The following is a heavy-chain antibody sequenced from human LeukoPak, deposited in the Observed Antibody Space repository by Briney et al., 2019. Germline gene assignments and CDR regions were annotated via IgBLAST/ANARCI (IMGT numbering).Heavy chain of an antibody. CDR2: ISWNSGSI. J-gene: IGHJ6*02. CDR1: GFTFDDYA. D-gene: IGHD2-21*01. V-gene: IGHV3-9*01. Sequence: GGSLRLSCAASGFTFDDYAMHWVRQAPGKGLEWVSGISWNSGSIGYADSVKGRFTISRDNAKNSLYLHMNTLRAEDTALYYCAKAPSRLAYVMDVWGQGTTVTVSS. CDR3: AKAPSRLAYVMDV.